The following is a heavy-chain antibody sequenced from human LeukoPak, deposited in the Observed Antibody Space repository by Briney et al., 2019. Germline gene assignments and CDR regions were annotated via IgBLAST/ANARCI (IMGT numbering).Heavy chain of an antibody. CDR2: IKQDRSEK. J-gene: IGHJ4*02. CDR1: GFTFSNYW. CDR3: AKDVQSGRQWLDTLLDY. Sequence: PGGSLRLSCAASGFTFSNYWMSWVRQAPGKGLEWVANIKQDRSEKYYVDSVKGRFTISRDNSKNTLYLQMNSLRAEDTAVYYCAKDVQSGRQWLDTLLDYWGQGTLVTVSS. D-gene: IGHD6-19*01. V-gene: IGHV3-7*01.